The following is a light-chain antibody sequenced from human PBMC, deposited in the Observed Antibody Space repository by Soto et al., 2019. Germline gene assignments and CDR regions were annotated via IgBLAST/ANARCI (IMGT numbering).Light chain of an antibody. V-gene: IGLV1-40*01. CDR2: GNS. CDR1: SSNIGAGYD. J-gene: IGLJ1*01. CDR3: QSYDSSLSGYV. Sequence: QSVLTQPHSVSGAPGQKVTISCTVSSSNIGAGYDVNWYQQLPGTAPKFLIYGNSNRPSGVPDRFSGSKSGTSASLAITGLQAEDEADYYCQSYDSSLSGYVFGTGTKVTVL.